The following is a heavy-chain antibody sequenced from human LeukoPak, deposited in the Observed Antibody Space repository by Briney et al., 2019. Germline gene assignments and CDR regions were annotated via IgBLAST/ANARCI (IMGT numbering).Heavy chain of an antibody. CDR2: ISSSSSYI. J-gene: IGHJ4*02. Sequence: PGGSLRLSCAASGFTFSSYSMNWVRQAPGKGLEWVSSISSSSSYIYYADSVKGRFTISRDSAKNSLYLQMNSLRAEDTAVYYCARAVEPYYDILTGYMTYFDYWGQGTLVTVSS. CDR3: ARAVEPYYDILTGYMTYFDY. CDR1: GFTFSSYS. V-gene: IGHV3-21*01. D-gene: IGHD3-9*01.